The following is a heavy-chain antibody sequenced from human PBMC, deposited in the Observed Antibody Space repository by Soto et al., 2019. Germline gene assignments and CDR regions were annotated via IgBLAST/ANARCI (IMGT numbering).Heavy chain of an antibody. CDR1: GGSISSSSLQ. CDR3: ARQYYYGSGRQIDY. J-gene: IGHJ4*02. CDR2: IFSSGGT. V-gene: IGHV4-39*01. D-gene: IGHD3-10*01. Sequence: QLQLQESGPGLVKPSETLSLTCTVSGGSISSSSLQWGWIRQPPGRGLDWVGSIFSSGGTYYNPSLKGRVTISVDTSNNQFSLKLTSVTAADTAVYYCARQYYYGSGRQIDYWGQGTLVTVSS.